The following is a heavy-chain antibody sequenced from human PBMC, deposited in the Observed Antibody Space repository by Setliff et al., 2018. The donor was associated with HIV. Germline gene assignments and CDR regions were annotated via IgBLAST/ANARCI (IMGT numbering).Heavy chain of an antibody. CDR2: INSDGSST. V-gene: IGHV3-74*01. Sequence: GGSLRLSCAASGFTFSSYWMHWVRQAPGKGLVWVSRINSDGSSTSYADSVKGRFTFSRDNAKNTLYLQMDSLTAEDTAVYYCARDNGGAGPTTFNFWGQGTLVTVSS. D-gene: IGHD7-27*01. J-gene: IGHJ4*02. CDR1: GFTFSSYW. CDR3: ARDNGGAGPTTFNF.